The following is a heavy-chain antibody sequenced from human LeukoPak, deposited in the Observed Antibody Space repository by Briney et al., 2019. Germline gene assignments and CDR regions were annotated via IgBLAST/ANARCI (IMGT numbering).Heavy chain of an antibody. D-gene: IGHD3-22*01. CDR3: AKNSDSSGYFPHYYYYYYMDV. CDR1: GFTFSSNW. J-gene: IGHJ6*03. CDR2: IKQDGSEI. V-gene: IGHV3-7*03. Sequence: PGGSLRLSCAASGFTFSSNWMSWVRQAPGKGLEWVANIKQDGSEIYYVDSVKGRFTISRDNAKNSLYLQMNSLRAEDTAVYYCAKNSDSSGYFPHYYYYYYMDVRGKGTTVTVSS.